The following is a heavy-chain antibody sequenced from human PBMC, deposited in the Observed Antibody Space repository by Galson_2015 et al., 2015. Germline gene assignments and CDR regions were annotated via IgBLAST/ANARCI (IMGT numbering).Heavy chain of an antibody. CDR1: GYTFTSYG. CDR3: ASTSPTPYYYGSGSYRNWFDP. V-gene: IGHV1-18*04. J-gene: IGHJ5*02. Sequence: SVKVSCKASGYTFTSYGISWVRQAPGQGLEWMGWISAYNGNTNYAQKLQGSVTMTTDTSTSTAYMELRSLRSDDTAVYYCASTSPTPYYYGSGSYRNWFDPWGQGTLSPSPQ. D-gene: IGHD3-10*01. CDR2: ISAYNGNT.